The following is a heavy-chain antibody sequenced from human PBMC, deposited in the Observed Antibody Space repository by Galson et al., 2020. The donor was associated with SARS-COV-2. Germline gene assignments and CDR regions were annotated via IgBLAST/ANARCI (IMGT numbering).Heavy chain of an antibody. CDR2: VYYSEYVYYSGST. CDR1: GDSVTNYY. Sequence: SETLSLTCTVSGDSVTNYYSWTWIRQPPGKGLEWIGYVYYSEYVYYSGSTNYNPYLKSRVTMSVDTSKNQFSLKLSSVTAADTAVYYCARHLPRTRTFDYWGQGTLVTVSS. D-gene: IGHD2-2*01. V-gene: IGHV4-59*08. CDR3: ARHLPRTRTFDY. J-gene: IGHJ4*02.